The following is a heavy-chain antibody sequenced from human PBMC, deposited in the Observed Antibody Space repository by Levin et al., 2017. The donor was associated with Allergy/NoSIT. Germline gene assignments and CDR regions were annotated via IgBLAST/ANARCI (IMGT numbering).Heavy chain of an antibody. V-gene: IGHV4-59*08. CDR3: ARTRRGGFLSPLYFDY. CDR1: GGSISSYY. D-gene: IGHD3-16*01. J-gene: IGHJ4*02. CDR2: IYYSGGT. Sequence: KASETLSLTCTVSGGSISSYYWSWIRQPPGKGLEWIGYIYYSGGTNYNPSLKSRVTISVDTSKNQFSLKLSSVTAADTAVYYCARTRRGGFLSPLYFDYWGQGTLVTVSS.